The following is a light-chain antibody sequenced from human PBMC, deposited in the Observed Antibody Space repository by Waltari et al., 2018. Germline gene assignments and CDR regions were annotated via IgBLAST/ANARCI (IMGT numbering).Light chain of an antibody. CDR2: DVP. CDR1: SIDSNY. V-gene: IGLV2-14*03. J-gene: IGLJ2*01. Sequence: QSALTQPASVSGSPGQSITISCPGHSIDSNYVPWYQQHPGTAPQVMIYDVPARPSGVSNRFSGSKSGNTASLTISGLQAEDEADYYCSSWTDSDALKLLFGGGTKLTVL. CDR3: SSWTDSDALKLL.